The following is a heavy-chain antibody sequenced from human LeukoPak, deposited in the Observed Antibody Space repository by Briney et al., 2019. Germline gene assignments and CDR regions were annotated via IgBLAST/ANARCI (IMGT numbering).Heavy chain of an antibody. J-gene: IGHJ4*02. V-gene: IGHV3-64D*06. CDR2: ITSNGGST. CDR3: VKGRCSGSSCYGGDY. CDR1: GFTFSSYA. Sequence: PGGSLRLSCSASGFTFSSYAMNWVCHAPGKGLEYVSAITSNGGSTYYADSVKGRFTISRDNSKNTLYLQMSSLRAEDRAVYYCVKGRCSGSSCYGGDYWGQGTLVTVSS. D-gene: IGHD2-2*01.